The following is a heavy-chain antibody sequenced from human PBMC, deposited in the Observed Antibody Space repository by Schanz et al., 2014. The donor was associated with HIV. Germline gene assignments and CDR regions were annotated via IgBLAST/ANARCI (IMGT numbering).Heavy chain of an antibody. CDR1: GFMFSSYG. V-gene: IGHV3-30*18. D-gene: IGHD6-13*01. CDR3: AKDGFAEQQLSGNDY. CDR2: ISYDGSKE. Sequence: QVQLVESGGGVVQPGRSLRLSCAASGFMFSSYGMHWVRQAPGKGLEWVAVISYDGSKEYYVDSVKGRFTISRENSKNTLYLQMNSLRTEDTAVYYCAKDGFAEQQLSGNDYWGQGTLVIVSS. J-gene: IGHJ4*02.